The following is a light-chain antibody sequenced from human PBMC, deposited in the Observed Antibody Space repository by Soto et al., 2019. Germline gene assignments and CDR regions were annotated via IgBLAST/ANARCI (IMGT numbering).Light chain of an antibody. Sequence: QSALTQPASVSGSPGQSITISCTGTSHDIGGYKYVSWYQQHPGKAPKLMIYEVSNRPSGVSNRFSGSKSGNTASLTISGLHTEDEADYYCCAYTSTSALYVFGTGPKLTVL. CDR2: EVS. V-gene: IGLV2-14*01. CDR1: SHDIGGYKY. J-gene: IGLJ1*01. CDR3: CAYTSTSALYV.